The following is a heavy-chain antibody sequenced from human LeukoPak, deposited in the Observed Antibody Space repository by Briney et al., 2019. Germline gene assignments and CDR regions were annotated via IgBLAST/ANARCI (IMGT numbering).Heavy chain of an antibody. Sequence: SETLSLACAVYGGSFSGYYWSWIRQPPGKGLEWIGEINHSGSTNYNPSLKSRVTISVDTSKNQFSLKLSSVTAADTAVYYCARGRGFDPWGQGTLVTVSS. J-gene: IGHJ5*02. CDR1: GGSFSGYY. CDR2: INHSGST. CDR3: ARGRGFDP. V-gene: IGHV4-34*01.